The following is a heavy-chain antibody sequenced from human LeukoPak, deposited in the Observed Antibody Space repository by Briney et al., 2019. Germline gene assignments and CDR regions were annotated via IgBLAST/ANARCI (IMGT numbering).Heavy chain of an antibody. D-gene: IGHD5-18*01. V-gene: IGHV3-30*02. CDR2: IRYDGSNK. CDR1: GFTFSSYG. J-gene: IGHJ4*02. Sequence: GGSLRLSCAASGFTFSSYGMHWVRQAPGKGLEWVAFIRYDGSNKYYADSVKGRFTISRDNSKNTLYLQMNSLRAEDTAVYYCAKDLLRIQLWEDYWGQGPVVSVCS. CDR3: AKDLLRIQLWEDY.